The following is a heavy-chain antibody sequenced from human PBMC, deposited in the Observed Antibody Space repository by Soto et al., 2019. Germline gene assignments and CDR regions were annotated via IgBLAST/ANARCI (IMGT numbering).Heavy chain of an antibody. V-gene: IGHV3-74*01. CDR2: INSDGSST. CDR3: ARGYSSCNGKFDY. Sequence: LRLSCAASGFTFSSYWMHWVRQAPGKGLVWVSRINSDGSSTSYADSVKGRFTISRDNAKNTLYLQMNSLRAEDTAVYYCARGYSSCNGKFDYWGQGALVTVSS. CDR1: GFTFSSYW. J-gene: IGHJ4*02. D-gene: IGHD6-19*01.